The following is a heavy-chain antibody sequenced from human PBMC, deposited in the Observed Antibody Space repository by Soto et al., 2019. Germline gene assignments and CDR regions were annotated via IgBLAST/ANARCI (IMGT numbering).Heavy chain of an antibody. CDR3: ARDGIGQRGSPH. J-gene: IGHJ4*02. V-gene: IGHV3-53*02. D-gene: IGHD3-16*01. Sequence: VKLVESGGGLIQAGGSLRLSCAVSGFTVSNNFMMWVRQAPGKGLEWVSLIYSGGSISYADSVKGRFTISRDGSMNMLYLQMNSLTAADTAVYYCARDGIGQRGSPHWGQGTLVTVSS. CDR2: IYSGGSI. CDR1: GFTVSNNF.